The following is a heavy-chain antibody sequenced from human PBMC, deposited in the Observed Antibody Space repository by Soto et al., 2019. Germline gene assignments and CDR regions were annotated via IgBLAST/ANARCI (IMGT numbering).Heavy chain of an antibody. CDR2: ISYDGSNK. D-gene: IGHD3-16*02. J-gene: IGHJ4*02. V-gene: IGHV3-30-3*01. CDR1: GFTFSTYA. Sequence: GSLRLSCAASGFTFSTYAMHWVRQAPGKGLEWVAVISYDGSNKYYADSVKGRITISRDNSKNTLYLQMTSLRAEDTAVYYCARDNDYVWGSYRIYYFDYWGQGTLVTVSS. CDR3: ARDNDYVWGSYRIYYFDY.